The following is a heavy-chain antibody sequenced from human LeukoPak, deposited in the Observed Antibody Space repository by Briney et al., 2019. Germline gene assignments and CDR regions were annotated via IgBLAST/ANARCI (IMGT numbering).Heavy chain of an antibody. CDR1: GLTFSSYG. Sequence: GGSLRLSCAASGLTFSSYGMHWVRQAPGKGLEWVAVIWYDGSNKYYADSVKGRFTISRDNSKNTLYLQMNSLRDEDTAVYYCARGLGLWYLDLWGRGTLVTVSS. V-gene: IGHV3-33*01. CDR2: IWYDGSNK. CDR3: ARGLGLWYLDL. J-gene: IGHJ2*01. D-gene: IGHD7-27*01.